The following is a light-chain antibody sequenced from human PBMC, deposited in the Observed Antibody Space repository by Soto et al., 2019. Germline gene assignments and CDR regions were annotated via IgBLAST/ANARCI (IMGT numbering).Light chain of an antibody. CDR1: QSVSSY. Sequence: EIVLTQSPATLSLSPGERATLSCRVSQSVSSYLAWYQQKPGQAPRLLIYDASNRATGIPARFSGSGSGTDFTLTISSLEPEDFAVYYCQQRSNWPPLFGPGTKVDIK. CDR3: QQRSNWPPL. V-gene: IGKV3-11*01. J-gene: IGKJ3*01. CDR2: DAS.